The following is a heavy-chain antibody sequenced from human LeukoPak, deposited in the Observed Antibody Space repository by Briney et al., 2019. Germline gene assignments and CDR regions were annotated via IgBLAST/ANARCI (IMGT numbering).Heavy chain of an antibody. D-gene: IGHD4-17*01. J-gene: IGHJ3*02. CDR1: GYSISSGYY. CDR2: IYHSGST. V-gene: IGHV4-38-2*02. Sequence: SETLSLTCTVSGYSISSGYYWGWIRQHPGKGLEWIGSIYHSGSTYYNPSLTRRVTISVDTSTNQISLKLSSGTTAHPAMNYCAREESGATALFFDIWGQGTMVTVSS. CDR3: AREESGATALFFDI.